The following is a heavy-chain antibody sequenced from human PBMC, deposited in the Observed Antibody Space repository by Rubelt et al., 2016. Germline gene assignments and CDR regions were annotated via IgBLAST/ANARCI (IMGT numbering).Heavy chain of an antibody. CDR1: GYTFTSYY. V-gene: IGHV1-46*01. CDR2: INPSGGST. D-gene: IGHD5-24*01. J-gene: IGHJ4*02. Sequence: QVQLVQSGAEVKKPGASVKVSCKASGYTFTSYYMHWVRQAPGQGLEWMGIINPSGGSTSYAKKCQGRVTMTRDTSTSTVYMELSSLRSEDTAVYYCARTKTVEMATIPLAYWGQGTLVTVSS. CDR3: ARTKTVEMATIPLAY.